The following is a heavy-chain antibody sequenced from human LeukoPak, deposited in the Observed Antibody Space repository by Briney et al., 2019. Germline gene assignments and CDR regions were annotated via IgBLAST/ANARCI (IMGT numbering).Heavy chain of an antibody. V-gene: IGHV3-23*01. J-gene: IGHJ6*03. CDR3: ASHPYLRYFGPHYMDV. CDR1: GFTFSSYG. CDR2: ISGGGGST. D-gene: IGHD3-9*01. Sequence: GGSLRLSCAASGFTFSSYGMSWVRQAPGKGLEWVSAISGGGGSTYDADSVKGRVTISRDNSKNTLYLQMNSLSAEDTAVYYCASHPYLRYFGPHYMDVWGKGTTVTVSS.